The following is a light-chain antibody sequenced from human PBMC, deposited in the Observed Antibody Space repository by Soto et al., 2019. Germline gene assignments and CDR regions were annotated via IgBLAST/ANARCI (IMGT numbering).Light chain of an antibody. V-gene: IGKV3-20*01. CDR2: GAS. CDR3: QQYDGSPPWT. J-gene: IGKJ1*01. Sequence: EIVLTQSPGTLSFSPGERATLSCRASPSVSSTSLAWYQQKPGQAPTLLIYGASNRATGIPDRFSGSGSGTDFTLTISRLEPEDFAVYYCQQYDGSPPWTFGLGTKV. CDR1: PSVSSTS.